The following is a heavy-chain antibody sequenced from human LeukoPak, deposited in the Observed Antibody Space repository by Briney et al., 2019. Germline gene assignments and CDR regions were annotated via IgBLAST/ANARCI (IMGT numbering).Heavy chain of an antibody. CDR3: AKVMGSSSWSSY. V-gene: IGHV3-30*02. J-gene: IGHJ4*02. D-gene: IGHD6-13*01. CDR2: IRYDGSNK. Sequence: GGSLRLSCAASGFTFSSYGMHWVRQAPGKGLEWVAFIRYDGSNKYYADSVKGRFTISRGNSKNTLYLQMNSLRAEDTAVYYCAKVMGSSSWSSYWGQGTLVTVSS. CDR1: GFTFSSYG.